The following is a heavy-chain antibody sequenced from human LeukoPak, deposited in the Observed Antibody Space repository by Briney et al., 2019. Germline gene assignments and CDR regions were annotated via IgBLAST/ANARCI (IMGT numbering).Heavy chain of an antibody. D-gene: IGHD5-18*01. Sequence: SETLSLTCAVYGGSFSEYSWTWIRQPPGKGLEWMGEINQSGGTNHNPSLMSRVIMSVDTSKNQFSLKGSSVTAADTAVYYCARVGYRFSINDWSRIGLGAYPTKYYYMDVWGKGTTVTVSS. CDR2: INQSGGT. CDR1: GGSFSEYS. V-gene: IGHV4-34*01. CDR3: ARVGYRFSINDWSRIGLGAYPTKYYYMDV. J-gene: IGHJ6*03.